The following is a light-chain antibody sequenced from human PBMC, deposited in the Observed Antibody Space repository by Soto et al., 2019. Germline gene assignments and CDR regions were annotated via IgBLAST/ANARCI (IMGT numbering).Light chain of an antibody. J-gene: IGKJ1*01. Sequence: EIVFTQSPGTLSLSPGERATPSCRASQSVSSSYLAWYQQKPGQAPRLLIYGASSRASGIPDRFSGSGSGTDFTLTISRLEPEDFAVYYCQQYGSSLQTFGQGTKVDIK. CDR2: GAS. CDR3: QQYGSSLQT. V-gene: IGKV3-20*01. CDR1: QSVSSSY.